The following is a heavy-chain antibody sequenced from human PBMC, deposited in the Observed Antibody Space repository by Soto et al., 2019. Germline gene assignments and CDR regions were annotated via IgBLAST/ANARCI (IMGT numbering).Heavy chain of an antibody. J-gene: IGHJ4*02. CDR2: ISYDGSNK. CDR3: AKDRGSSSSLDY. Sequence: QVQLVESGGGVVQPGRSLRLSCAASGFTFSSYGMHWVRQAPGKGLEWVAVISYDGSNKYYADSVKGRFTISRDNSKNTLYLQINSLRAEDTAVYYCAKDRGSSSSLDYWGQGTLVTVSS. V-gene: IGHV3-30*18. CDR1: GFTFSSYG. D-gene: IGHD6-6*01.